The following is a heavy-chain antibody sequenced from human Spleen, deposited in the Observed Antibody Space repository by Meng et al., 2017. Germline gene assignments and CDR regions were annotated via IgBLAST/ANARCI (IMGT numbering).Heavy chain of an antibody. D-gene: IGHD3-22*01. V-gene: IGHV4-61*01. CDR3: ARARGHFDSSGYYYGYYYGLDV. J-gene: IGHJ6*02. CDR1: GDSVSSGSSY. Sequence: GSLRLSCTVSGDSVSSGSSYWSWIRQPPGKGLEWIGSIYASRFTNYNPSLKSRVTISLDTSRNQFSLKLSSVTAADTAVYFCARARGHFDSSGYYYGYYYGLDVWGQGATVTVSS. CDR2: IYASRFT.